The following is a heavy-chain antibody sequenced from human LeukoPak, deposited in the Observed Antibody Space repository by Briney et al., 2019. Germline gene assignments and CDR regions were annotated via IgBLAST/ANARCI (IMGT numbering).Heavy chain of an antibody. CDR2: LYSGGST. CDR1: GFTVSSNY. V-gene: IGHV3-66*01. D-gene: IGHD1-14*01. CDR3: AREPLTGYYFDY. Sequence: GGSLRHTCAASGFTVSSNYMSWVRQAPSKGLEWVSILYSGGSTYYADSVKGRFTVSRDNSKNTLSLQMNSLRAEDTAVYYCAREPLTGYYFDYWGQGTLVTVSS. J-gene: IGHJ4*02.